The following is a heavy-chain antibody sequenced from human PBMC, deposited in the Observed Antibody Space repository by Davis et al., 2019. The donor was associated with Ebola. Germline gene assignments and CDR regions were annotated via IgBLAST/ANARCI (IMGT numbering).Heavy chain of an antibody. CDR1: GFTFGNYA. J-gene: IGHJ5*02. V-gene: IGHV3-49*03. D-gene: IGHD1-1*01. CDR2: IRGRSYGGTT. Sequence: GESLKISCTASGFTFGNYAMSWFRQAPGKGREWVSFIRGRSYGGTTEYAASVKGRFTISRDDSKSIAYLQMNSLKTEDTAVYYCTRGVIGYGDSRGTGFDPWGQGTLVTVSS. CDR3: TRGVIGYGDSRGTGFDP.